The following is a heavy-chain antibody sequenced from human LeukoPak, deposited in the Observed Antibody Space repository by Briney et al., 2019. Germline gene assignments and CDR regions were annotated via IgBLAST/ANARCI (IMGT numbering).Heavy chain of an antibody. J-gene: IGHJ4*02. CDR3: ARQYCRGGSCYDY. Sequence: GESLKISCKGSGYSFTNNWIGWVRQMPGRGLEWMGIIYPGDSDTRYSPSFQGQVTISADKSISTAYPQWSSLKASDTAMYYCARQYCRGGSCYDYWGQGTLVTVSS. CDR2: IYPGDSDT. CDR1: GYSFTNNW. V-gene: IGHV5-51*01. D-gene: IGHD2-15*01.